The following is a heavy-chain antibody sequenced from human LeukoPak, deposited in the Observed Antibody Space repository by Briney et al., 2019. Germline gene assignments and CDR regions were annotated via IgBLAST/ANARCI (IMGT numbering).Heavy chain of an antibody. V-gene: IGHV3-7*01. CDR3: ARVWSIAPAVAFDI. J-gene: IGHJ3*02. CDR2: IKQDGSEK. Sequence: GGSLRLSCAASGFTFSSDWMSWVRQAPGKGLEWVANIKQDGSEKYYVDSVKGRFTVSRDNAKNSLYLQMNSLRAEDTAVYYCARVWSIAPAVAFDIWGQGTMVTVSS. CDR1: GFTFSSDW. D-gene: IGHD2-2*01.